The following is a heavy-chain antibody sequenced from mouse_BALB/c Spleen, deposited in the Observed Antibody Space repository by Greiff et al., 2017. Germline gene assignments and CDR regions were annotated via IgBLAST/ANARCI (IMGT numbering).Heavy chain of an antibody. V-gene: IGHV5-6*01. D-gene: IGHD4-1*01. CDR3: ARDGELGLDYAMDY. CDR2: ISSGGSYT. J-gene: IGHJ4*01. Sequence: EVKLMESGGDLVKPGGSLKLSCAASGFTFSSYGMSWVRQTPDKRLEWVATISSGGSYTYYPDTVTGRFTISRDNAKNTLYLEMSSLRSEDTAMYYCARDGELGLDYAMDYWGQGTSVTVSS. CDR1: GFTFSSYG.